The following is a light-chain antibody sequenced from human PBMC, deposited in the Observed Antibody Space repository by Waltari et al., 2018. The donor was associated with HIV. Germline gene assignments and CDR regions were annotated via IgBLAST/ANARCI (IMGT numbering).Light chain of an antibody. V-gene: IGLV2-23*02. J-gene: IGLJ2*01. CDR2: DVS. Sequence: SALTQPASVSGSPGQSITIPCTGPSSDVGGDNYVSWSQQHPGKAPKRMIYDVSKRPSGVSKRFSGSKSGNTASLTISGLQAEDEADYYCCSYAGSSTLVFGGGTKLTVL. CDR1: SSDVGGDNY. CDR3: CSYAGSSTLV.